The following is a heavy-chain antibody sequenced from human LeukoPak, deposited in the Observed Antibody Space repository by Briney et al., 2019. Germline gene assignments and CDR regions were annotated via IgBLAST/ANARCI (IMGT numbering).Heavy chain of an antibody. J-gene: IGHJ6*02. V-gene: IGHV3-53*01. D-gene: IGHD2-2*01. CDR2: TYSGGST. Sequence: PGGSLRLSCAASGFTVSSNYMSWVRQAPGKGLEWVSVTYSGGSTYYADSVKGRFTISRDNSKNTLYLQMNSLRAEDTAVYYCARSDCGSTSCPTGYYGMDVWGQGTTVTVSS. CDR3: ARSDCGSTSCPTGYYGMDV. CDR1: GFTVSSNY.